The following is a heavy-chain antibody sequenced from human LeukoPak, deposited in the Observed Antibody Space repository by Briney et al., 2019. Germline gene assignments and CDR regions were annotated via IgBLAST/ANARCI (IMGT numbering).Heavy chain of an antibody. CDR1: GFTFSSYS. Sequence: GSLRLSCAASGFTFSSYSMNWVRQAPGKGLEWVSSISSSSSYIYYADSVKGRFTVSRDNSKNTLYLQMNSLRAEDTAVYYCARDLWDSSGYLSLYYFDYWGQGTLVTVSS. V-gene: IGHV3-21*04. D-gene: IGHD3-22*01. J-gene: IGHJ4*02. CDR3: ARDLWDSSGYLSLYYFDY. CDR2: ISSSSSYI.